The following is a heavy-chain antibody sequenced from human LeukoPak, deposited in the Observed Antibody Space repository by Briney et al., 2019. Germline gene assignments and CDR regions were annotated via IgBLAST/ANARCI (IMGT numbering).Heavy chain of an antibody. CDR3: ARFSRVEWSF. J-gene: IGHJ4*02. Sequence: PGGSLRLSCAASGFTFSTYWMSWVRQAPGKGLEWVANIQQDGNEKYYVDSVKGRFTISRDNAKNSLYLQMNSLRVEDTAVYYCARFSRVEWSFWGQGTLVTVSS. D-gene: IGHD3-3*01. CDR1: GFTFSTYW. V-gene: IGHV3-7*01. CDR2: IQQDGNEK.